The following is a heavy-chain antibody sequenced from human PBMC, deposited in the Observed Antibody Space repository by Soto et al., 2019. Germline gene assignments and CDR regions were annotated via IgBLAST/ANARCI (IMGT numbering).Heavy chain of an antibody. CDR2: IWYDGSNK. Sequence: FLRLSCAASGFTFSSYGMHWVRQAPGKGLEWVAVIWYDGSNKYYADSVKGRFTISRDNSKNTLYLQMNSLRAEDTAVYYCARARDSSGYDAFDIWGQATMVTVSS. CDR3: ARARDSSGYDAFDI. J-gene: IGHJ3*02. CDR1: GFTFSSYG. D-gene: IGHD3-22*01. V-gene: IGHV3-33*01.